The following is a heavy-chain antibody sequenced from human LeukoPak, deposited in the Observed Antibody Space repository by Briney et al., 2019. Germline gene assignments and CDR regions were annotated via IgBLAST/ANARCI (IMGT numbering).Heavy chain of an antibody. Sequence: GESLKISCKGSGYSFTNYWLVWVRQMPGKGLEWMGIIYPADSDTKYSPSFQGQVTFSVDTSISTAYLQWSSLKASDTAMYYCARANSGNWFDPWGQGTLVTVSS. CDR1: GYSFTNYW. CDR3: ARANSGNWFDP. J-gene: IGHJ5*02. V-gene: IGHV5-51*01. D-gene: IGHD4/OR15-4a*01. CDR2: IYPADSDT.